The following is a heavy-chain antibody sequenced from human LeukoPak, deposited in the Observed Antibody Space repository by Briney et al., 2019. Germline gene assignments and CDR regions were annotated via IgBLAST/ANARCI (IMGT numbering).Heavy chain of an antibody. J-gene: IGHJ3*02. V-gene: IGHV1-46*01. CDR1: GYTFTSYY. CDR2: INPSGGST. Sequence: GASVKVSCKASGYTFTSYYMHWVRQAPGQGLEWMGIINPSGGSTSYAQKFQGRVTMTEDTSTDTAYMELSSLRSEDTAVYYCATENGVRRWRQGAFDIWGQGTMVTVSS. CDR3: ATENGVRRWRQGAFDI. D-gene: IGHD5-18*01.